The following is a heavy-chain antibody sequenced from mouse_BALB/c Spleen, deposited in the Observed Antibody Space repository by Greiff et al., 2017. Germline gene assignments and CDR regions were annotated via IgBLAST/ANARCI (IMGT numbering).Heavy chain of an antibody. CDR2: ISSGGST. D-gene: IGHD2-1*01. J-gene: IGHJ3*01. CDR3: ARGRDGNYFFAY. V-gene: IGHV5-6-5*01. Sequence: EVQLQESGGGLVKPGGSLKLSCAASGFTFSSYAMSWVRQTPEKRLEWVASISSGGSTYYPDSVKGRFTISRDNARNILYLQMSSLRSEDTAMYYCARGRDGNYFFAYWGQGTLVTVSA. CDR1: GFTFSSYA.